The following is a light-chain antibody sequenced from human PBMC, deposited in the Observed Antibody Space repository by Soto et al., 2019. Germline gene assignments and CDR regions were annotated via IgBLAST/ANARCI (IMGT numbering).Light chain of an antibody. Sequence: NFMLTQPHSVSESPGKTVTISCTRSSGSIAKHYVQWYQFRPGSAPATVIFADDQRPSGVPDRFSGSINSSSNSASLTISALTPEDEATYFCQSYGYTHQVFGGGTKVTVL. V-gene: IGLV6-57*04. CDR2: ADD. CDR3: QSYGYTHQV. J-gene: IGLJ2*01. CDR1: SGSIAKHY.